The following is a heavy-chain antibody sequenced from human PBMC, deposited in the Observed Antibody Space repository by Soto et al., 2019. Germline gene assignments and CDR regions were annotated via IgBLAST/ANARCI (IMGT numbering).Heavy chain of an antibody. CDR3: ARDWDHDYSSYFDY. Sequence: GGSLRLSCAASGFTFSSYAMHWVRQAPGKGLEWVAVISYDGSNKYYADSVKGRFTISRDNSKNTLYLQMNSLRAEDTAVYYCARDWDHDYSSYFDYWGQGTLVTVSS. V-gene: IGHV3-30-3*01. D-gene: IGHD4-4*01. J-gene: IGHJ4*02. CDR2: ISYDGSNK. CDR1: GFTFSSYA.